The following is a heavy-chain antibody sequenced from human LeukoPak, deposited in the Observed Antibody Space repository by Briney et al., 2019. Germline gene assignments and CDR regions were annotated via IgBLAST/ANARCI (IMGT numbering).Heavy chain of an antibody. CDR2: INPSGGSR. Sequence: GASVKVSCKASGYTFSNYYIHWVRQAPGQGLEWMGIINPSGGSRSYAQKFQGRLTVTRDTSTSTAYMELSRLRADDTAVYYCASGGHNDFWSGYYTGPGDYWGQGTLVTVSS. CDR1: GYTFSNYY. D-gene: IGHD3-3*01. V-gene: IGHV1-46*01. CDR3: ASGGHNDFWSGYYTGPGDY. J-gene: IGHJ4*02.